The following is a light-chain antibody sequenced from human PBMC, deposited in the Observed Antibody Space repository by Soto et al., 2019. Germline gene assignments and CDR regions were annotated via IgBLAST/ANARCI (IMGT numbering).Light chain of an antibody. CDR1: QFISNS. CDR2: GAS. CDR3: QQYNNWPPWT. J-gene: IGKJ1*01. Sequence: EIVMTQSPATLSVSPGERVTLSCRASQFISNSLAWYQQRPGQPPRLLIYGASTRAAGISARFSGSGSGTEFTLTISSLQSEDFAVYYCQQYNNWPPWTFGQGTKVDSK. V-gene: IGKV3-15*01.